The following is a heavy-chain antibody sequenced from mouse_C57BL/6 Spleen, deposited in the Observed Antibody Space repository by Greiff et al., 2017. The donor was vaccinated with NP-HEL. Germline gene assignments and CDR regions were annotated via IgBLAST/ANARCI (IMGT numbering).Heavy chain of an antibody. V-gene: IGHV1-9*01. Sequence: QVQLQQSGAELMKPGASVKLSCKATGYTFTGYWIEWVKQRPGHGLEWIGEILPGSGSTNYNEKFKGKATFTADTTSNTAYMQLSSLTTEDSAIYYCAAPGSSYARGSLFDYWGQGTTLTVSS. D-gene: IGHD1-1*01. J-gene: IGHJ2*01. CDR3: AAPGSSYARGSLFDY. CDR1: GYTFTGYW. CDR2: ILPGSGST.